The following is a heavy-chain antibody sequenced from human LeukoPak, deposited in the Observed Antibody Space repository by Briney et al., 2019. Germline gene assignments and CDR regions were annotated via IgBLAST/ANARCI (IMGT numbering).Heavy chain of an antibody. CDR3: DVWSGYYSDFGY. J-gene: IGHJ4*02. CDR2: ISGSGGST. Sequence: HPGGSPRLSCAASGFTFSSYAMSWVRQAPGKGLEWVSAISGSGGSTYYADSVKGRFTISRDNSKNTLYLQMNSLRAEDTAVYYCDVWSGYYSDFGYWGQGTLVTVSS. V-gene: IGHV3-23*01. D-gene: IGHD3-3*01. CDR1: GFTFSSYA.